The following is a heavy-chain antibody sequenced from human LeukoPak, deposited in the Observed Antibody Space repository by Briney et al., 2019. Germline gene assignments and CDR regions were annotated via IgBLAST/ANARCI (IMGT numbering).Heavy chain of an antibody. D-gene: IGHD2-2*01. Sequence: SETLSLTCTVSGGSISSYYWSWIRQPPGKGLEWIGYIYYSGSTNYNPSLKSRVTISVDTSKNQFSLKLSSVTAADTAVYYCARDPGGYCSSTSCYPADYYYYGMDVWGQGTTVTVSS. CDR2: IYYSGST. CDR3: ARDPGGYCSSTSCYPADYYYYGMDV. V-gene: IGHV4-59*01. CDR1: GGSISSYY. J-gene: IGHJ6*02.